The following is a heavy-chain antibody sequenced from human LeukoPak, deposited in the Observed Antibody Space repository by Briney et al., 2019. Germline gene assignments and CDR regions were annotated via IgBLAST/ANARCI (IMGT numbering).Heavy chain of an antibody. D-gene: IGHD3-22*01. CDR2: MNPNSGNT. Sequence: ASVKVSCKASGYTFTSYDINWVRQATGQGLEWMGWMNPNSGNTGYAQKFQGRVTITRNTSISTAYMELSSLRSEDTAVYYCARVYYYDNSGHNWFDPWGQGTLVIVSS. CDR1: GYTFTSYD. J-gene: IGHJ5*02. V-gene: IGHV1-8*03. CDR3: ARVYYYDNSGHNWFDP.